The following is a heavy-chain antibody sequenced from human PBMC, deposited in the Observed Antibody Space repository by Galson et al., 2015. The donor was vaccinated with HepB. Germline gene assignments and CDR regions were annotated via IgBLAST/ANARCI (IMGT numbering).Heavy chain of an antibody. D-gene: IGHD1-7*01. CDR1: GFTFTNAW. CDR2: IKSKTHGGKT. CDR3: TTCNWNYEDD. V-gene: IGHV3-15*01. J-gene: IGHJ4*02. Sequence: SLRLSCAASGFTFTNAWITWVRQAPGKGLEWVGRIKSKTHGGKTDYAPPVKGTFTSSRDDSKNTLYLQMNSLKTADTAVYYCTTCNWNYEDDWGQGTLVTVSS.